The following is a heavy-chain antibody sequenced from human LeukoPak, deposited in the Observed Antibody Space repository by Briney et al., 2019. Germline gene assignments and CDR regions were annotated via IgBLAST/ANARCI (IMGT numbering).Heavy chain of an antibody. CDR2: INHSGST. Sequence: SETLSLTCTVSGGSISPYYWSWIRQPPGKGLEWIGEINHSGSTNYNPSLKSRVTISVDTSKNQFSLKLSSVTAADTAVYYCARDPYYGSGRPFDYWGQGTLVTVSS. CDR3: ARDPYYGSGRPFDY. CDR1: GGSISPYY. J-gene: IGHJ4*02. V-gene: IGHV4-34*01. D-gene: IGHD3-10*01.